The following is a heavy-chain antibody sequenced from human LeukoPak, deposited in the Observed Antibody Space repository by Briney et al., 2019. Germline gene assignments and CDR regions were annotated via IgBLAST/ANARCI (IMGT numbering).Heavy chain of an antibody. J-gene: IGHJ5*02. V-gene: IGHV3-30*02. CDR1: GFTFSSYG. CDR2: IRYDGSNK. CDR3: ARVSLWDDILTGSNWFDP. D-gene: IGHD3-9*01. Sequence: GGSLRLSCAASGFTFSSYGMHWVRQAPGKGLEWVAFIRYDGSNKYYADSVKGRFTISRDNSKNTLYLQMNSLRAEDTAVYYCARVSLWDDILTGSNWFDPWGQGTLVTVSS.